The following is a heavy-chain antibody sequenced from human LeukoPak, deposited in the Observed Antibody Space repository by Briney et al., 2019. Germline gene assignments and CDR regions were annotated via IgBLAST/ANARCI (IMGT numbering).Heavy chain of an antibody. CDR1: GGSISDYY. J-gene: IGHJ4*02. CDR2: IYYSGST. CDR3: ARLEDGDYESTFDY. D-gene: IGHD4-17*01. V-gene: IGHV4-39*01. Sequence: SETLSLTCTVSGGSISDYYWGWIRQPPGKGLEWIGSIYYSGSTYYNPSLKSRVTISVDTSKNQFSLKLSSVTAADTAVYYCARLEDGDYESTFDYWGQGTLVTVSS.